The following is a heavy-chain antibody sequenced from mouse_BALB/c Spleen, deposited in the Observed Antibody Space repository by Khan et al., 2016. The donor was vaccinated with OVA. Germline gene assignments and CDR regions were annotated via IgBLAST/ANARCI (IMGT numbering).Heavy chain of an antibody. Sequence: EVQLQEPGPGLVNPSQSLSPTCTVTGYSITSDYAWNWIRQFPGNKLEWMGYISYSGRTSYNPSLKSRISITRDTSKNQVFLQLNSVTTEDTASYFCARSVTITTVVATDCDYWGQGTTRAVSS. V-gene: IGHV3-2*02. CDR1: GYSITSDYA. CDR3: ARSVTITTVVATDCDY. J-gene: IGHJ2*01. CDR2: ISYSGRT. D-gene: IGHD1-1*01.